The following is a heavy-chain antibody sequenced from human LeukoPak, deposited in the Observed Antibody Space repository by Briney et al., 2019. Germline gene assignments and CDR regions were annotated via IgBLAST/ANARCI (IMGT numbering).Heavy chain of an antibody. CDR3: ARGQGGSNWFDP. Sequence: SETLSLTCAVYGGSFSGYYWSWIRQPPGKGLEWIGEINHSGSTNYNPSLKSRVTISVDTSKNQFSLKLSSVTAADTAVYYCARGQGGSNWFDPWGQGTLVTVSS. J-gene: IGHJ5*02. CDR2: INHSGST. V-gene: IGHV4-34*01. CDR1: GGSFSGYY.